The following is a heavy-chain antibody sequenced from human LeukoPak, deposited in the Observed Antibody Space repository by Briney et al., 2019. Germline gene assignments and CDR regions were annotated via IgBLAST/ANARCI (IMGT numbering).Heavy chain of an antibody. D-gene: IGHD3-16*01. CDR3: ARHSLEVWSYGMGV. J-gene: IGHJ6*02. Sequence: PSQTLSLTCTVSGGSISSGGYYWSWIRQHPGKGLEWIGYIYYSGSTYYNPSLKSRVTISVDTSKNQFSLKLSSVTAADTAVYYCARHSLEVWSYGMGVWGQGTTVTVS. CDR1: GGSISSGGYY. CDR2: IYYSGST. V-gene: IGHV4-31*03.